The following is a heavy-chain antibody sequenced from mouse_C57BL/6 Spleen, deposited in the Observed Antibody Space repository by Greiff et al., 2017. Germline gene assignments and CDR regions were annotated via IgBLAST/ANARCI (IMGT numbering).Heavy chain of an antibody. Sequence: EVKLMESGGGLVQPGGSLSLSCAASGFTFTDYYMSWVRQPPGKALEWLGFIRNKANGYTTEYSASVKGRFTISRDNSQSILYLQINALRAEDSATYYCARLYGNYVWYFDVWGTGTTVTVSS. CDR2: IRNKANGYTT. CDR3: ARLYGNYVWYFDV. D-gene: IGHD2-1*01. J-gene: IGHJ1*03. CDR1: GFTFTDYY. V-gene: IGHV7-3*01.